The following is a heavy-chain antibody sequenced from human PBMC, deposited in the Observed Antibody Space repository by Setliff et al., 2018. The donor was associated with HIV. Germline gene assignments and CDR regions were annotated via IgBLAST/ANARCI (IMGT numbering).Heavy chain of an antibody. D-gene: IGHD6-19*01. CDR1: GASLSGSGFY. V-gene: IGHV4-39*02. CDR2: IYYTGNT. Sequence: SETLSLTCNVSGASLSGSGFYWGWLRQPPGKGLQWIGSIYYTGNTFYNVSLTSRVTISIDTSKNLFFLTVRSVTAADTGIYYCARLGSGWHWVTRIDYWGRDTLVTVSS. CDR3: ARLGSGWHWVTRIDY. J-gene: IGHJ4*02.